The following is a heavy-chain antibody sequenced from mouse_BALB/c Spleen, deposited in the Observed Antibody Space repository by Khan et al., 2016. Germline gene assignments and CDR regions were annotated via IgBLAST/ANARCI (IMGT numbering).Heavy chain of an antibody. CDR3: AVTHGNYGYVSV. V-gene: IGHV5-4*02. Sequence: EVELVESGGGLVRPGGSLRLSCAASGFSFSDYYMYWVRQTPEKRLEWVATISDGGSYTYYSDSVKGRFPISIDNAQNNLYLQMSSLRSEDTAIYYCAVTHGNYGYVSVWGAGTTVTVSS. D-gene: IGHD2-1*01. J-gene: IGHJ1*01. CDR1: GFSFSDYY. CDR2: ISDGGSYT.